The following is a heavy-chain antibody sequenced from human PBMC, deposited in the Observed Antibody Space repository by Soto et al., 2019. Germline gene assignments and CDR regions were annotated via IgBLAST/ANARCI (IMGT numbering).Heavy chain of an antibody. CDR3: ARSREQWLVDAFDI. J-gene: IGHJ3*02. CDR1: GGSLTGYY. V-gene: IGHV4-34*01. Sequence: SETLSLTCVVYGGSLTGYYWSWIRQPPGRGLEWIGEINPTGSPKYNPSLMSRVTISVDTSKNQFSMRLSSVTAADTAVFYCARSREQWLVDAFDIWGQGTMVTVSS. CDR2: INPTGSP. D-gene: IGHD6-19*01.